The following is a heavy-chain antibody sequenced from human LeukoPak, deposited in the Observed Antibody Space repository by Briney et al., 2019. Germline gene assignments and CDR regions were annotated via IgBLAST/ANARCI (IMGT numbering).Heavy chain of an antibody. Sequence: PGVSLRLSCAASGFTFSDYYMSWIRQAPGKGLEWVSYISSSSSYTNYANSVKGRCTISRDNAKNSLYLQMNSLRAEDTAVYYCARYGSGSSYLDYWGQGTLVTVSS. CDR2: ISSSSSYT. V-gene: IGHV3-11*03. CDR3: ARYGSGSSYLDY. D-gene: IGHD3-10*01. CDR1: GFTFSDYY. J-gene: IGHJ4*02.